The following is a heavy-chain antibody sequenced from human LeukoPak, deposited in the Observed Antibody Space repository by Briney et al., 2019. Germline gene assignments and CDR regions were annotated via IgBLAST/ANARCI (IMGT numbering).Heavy chain of an antibody. V-gene: IGHV3-7*01. J-gene: IGHJ3*02. CDR2: IKQDGSEK. Sequence: GGSLRLSCAASGFTFSGYWMSWVRQAPGEGLEWVANIKQDGSEKYYVDSVKGRFTISRDNAKNSLYLQMTSLRAEDTAVYHCARGPTKGNGFYIWGQGTMVTVSS. CDR3: ARGPTKGNGFYI. CDR1: GFTFSGYW.